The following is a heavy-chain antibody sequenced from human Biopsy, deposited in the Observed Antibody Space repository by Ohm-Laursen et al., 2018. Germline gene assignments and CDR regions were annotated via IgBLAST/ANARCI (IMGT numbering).Heavy chain of an antibody. D-gene: IGHD1-1*01. CDR2: FAPENGKT. CDR1: GYTLNELS. CDR3: AADINVWNVNY. Sequence: SVKVSCKVSGYTLNELSMHWVRQVPGKGLEWMGGFAPENGKTVYAQNFQARVSLTEDTSTDTAYMELRSLRSEDTAVYYYAADINVWNVNYWGQGTQVTVS. V-gene: IGHV1-24*01. J-gene: IGHJ4*02.